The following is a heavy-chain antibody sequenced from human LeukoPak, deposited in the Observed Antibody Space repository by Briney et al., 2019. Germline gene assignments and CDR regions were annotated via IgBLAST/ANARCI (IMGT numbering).Heavy chain of an antibody. Sequence: SETLSLTCTVSGGSISSSSYYWGWIRQPPGKGLEWIGSIYYSGSTYYNPSLKSRVTISVDASKNQFSLELSSVTAADTAVYYCARQGVDDYVWGSYRPDYWGQGTLVTVSS. CDR2: IYYSGST. D-gene: IGHD3-16*02. CDR1: GGSISSSSYY. J-gene: IGHJ4*02. V-gene: IGHV4-39*01. CDR3: ARQGVDDYVWGSYRPDY.